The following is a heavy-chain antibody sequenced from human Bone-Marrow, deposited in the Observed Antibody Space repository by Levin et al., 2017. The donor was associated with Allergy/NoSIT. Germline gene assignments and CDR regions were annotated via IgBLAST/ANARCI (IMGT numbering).Heavy chain of an antibody. D-gene: IGHD1-26*01. J-gene: IGHJ4*02. V-gene: IGHV2-70*04. CDR3: ARDSGSQGDFDY. CDR2: IDWDDDK. CDR1: GFSLSTNGMR. Sequence: QTLSLTCSLSGFSLSTNGMRVSWIRQPPGKALEWLARIDWDDDKFYSTSLKTRLTISKDTSKNQVVLTMTNMDPVDTATYYCARDSGSQGDFDYWGQGMLVTVSS.